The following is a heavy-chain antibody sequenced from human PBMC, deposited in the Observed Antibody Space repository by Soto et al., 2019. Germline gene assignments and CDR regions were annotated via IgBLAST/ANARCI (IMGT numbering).Heavy chain of an antibody. V-gene: IGHV3-13*01. CDR2: IGTAGDT. CDR1: GFMFSRYD. D-gene: IGHD3-10*01. CDR3: ARAYYYGPGIYYAFDY. Sequence: EVQLVESGGGLVQPGGSLRLSCAASGFMFSRYDMHWVRQATGKGLEWVSGIGTAGDTYYAGTVKGRFTISRENAKNSLYLQMNSLRAGDTAVYTGARAYYYGPGIYYAFDYWGQGTLGTVSS. J-gene: IGHJ4*02.